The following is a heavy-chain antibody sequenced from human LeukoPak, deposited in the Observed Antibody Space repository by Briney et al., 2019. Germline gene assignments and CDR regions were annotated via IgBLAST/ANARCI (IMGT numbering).Heavy chain of an antibody. CDR3: ARGIGGNSGDNGMDV. Sequence: SSETLSLTCTVSGGSISSSSYYWGWIRQPPGKGLEWIGSIYYSGSTYYNPSLKSRVTISVDTSKNQFSLKLSSVTAADTAVYYCARGIGGNSGDNGMDVWGQGTTVTVSS. V-gene: IGHV4-39*07. J-gene: IGHJ6*02. D-gene: IGHD4-23*01. CDR1: GGSISSSSYY. CDR2: IYYSGST.